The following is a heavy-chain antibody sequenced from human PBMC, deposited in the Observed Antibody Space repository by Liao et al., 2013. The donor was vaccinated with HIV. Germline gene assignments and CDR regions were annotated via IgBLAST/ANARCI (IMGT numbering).Heavy chain of an antibody. CDR3: AARITISGVAIPHALDV. CDR2: IYTSGNT. D-gene: IGHD3-3*01. J-gene: IGHJ3*01. CDR1: GGSINNHY. Sequence: QMQLQESGPGLVKPSETLSLTCAVSGGSINNHYWNWIRQPAGRGLEWIGRIYTSGNTNYNPSLKSRVTMSVDTSKKQFSLKLTSVTAADTAVYYCAARITISGVAIPHALDVWGQGTLVAVSS. V-gene: IGHV4-4*07.